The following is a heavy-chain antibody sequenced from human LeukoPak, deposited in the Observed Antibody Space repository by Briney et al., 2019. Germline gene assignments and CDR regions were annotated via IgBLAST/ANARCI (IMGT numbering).Heavy chain of an antibody. J-gene: IGHJ4*02. Sequence: ASVKVSCKASGYTFTSYDINWVRQATGQGLEWMGWMNPNSGNTGYAQKFQGRVTMTRNTSISTAYMEPSSLRSEDTAVYYCARDYIAVAGTPSFDYWGQGTLVTVSS. D-gene: IGHD6-19*01. V-gene: IGHV1-8*01. CDR1: GYTFTSYD. CDR3: ARDYIAVAGTPSFDY. CDR2: MNPNSGNT.